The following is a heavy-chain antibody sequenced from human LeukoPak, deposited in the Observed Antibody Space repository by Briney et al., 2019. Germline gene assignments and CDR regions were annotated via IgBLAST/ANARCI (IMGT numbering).Heavy chain of an antibody. CDR1: GGSISSSIYY. J-gene: IGHJ4*02. CDR3: ARLTRSDYVWGSYRYWDY. D-gene: IGHD3-16*02. CDR2: IYYSGST. Sequence: SETLSLTCTVSGGSISSSIYYWGWIRQPPGKGLEWIGSIYYSGSTYYNPSLKSRVTISVDMSKNQFSLKLSSVTAADTAVYYCARLTRSDYVWGSYRYWDYWGQGTLVTVSS. V-gene: IGHV4-39*01.